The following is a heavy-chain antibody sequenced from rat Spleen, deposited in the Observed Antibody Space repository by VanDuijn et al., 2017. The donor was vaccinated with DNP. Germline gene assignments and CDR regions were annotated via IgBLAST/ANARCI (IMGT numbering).Heavy chain of an antibody. V-gene: IGHV2-32*01. CDR3: VRDPYNAGFDY. CDR2: MWSAGDT. CDR1: GFSLTTYS. Sequence: QVQLKESGPGLVQPSETLSLTCTVSGFSLTTYSVYWVRQPSGKGLAWMGVMWSAGDTSYNSPLKSRLTITRDTSKSQVFLKMNSLQSEDTATYYCVRDPYNAGFDYWGQGVMVTVSS. J-gene: IGHJ2*01. D-gene: IGHD4-3*01.